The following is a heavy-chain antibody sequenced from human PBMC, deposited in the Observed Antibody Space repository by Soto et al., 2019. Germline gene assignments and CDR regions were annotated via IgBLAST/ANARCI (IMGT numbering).Heavy chain of an antibody. J-gene: IGHJ5*02. Sequence: EVQLLESGGGLVQPGGSLRLSCAASGFTFSSYAMSWVRQAPGKGLEWVSAISGSGGSTYYADSVKGRFTISRDNSKNALYLQMNSLRAEDTAVYYCAKGGGSYRARFDHWGQGTLVTVSS. CDR3: AKGGGSYRARFDH. D-gene: IGHD1-26*01. V-gene: IGHV3-23*01. CDR1: GFTFSSYA. CDR2: ISGSGGST.